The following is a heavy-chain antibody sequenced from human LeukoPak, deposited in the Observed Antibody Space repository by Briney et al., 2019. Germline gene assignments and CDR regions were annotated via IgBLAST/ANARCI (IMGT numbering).Heavy chain of an antibody. Sequence: GGSLRLSCEASGFIFSDYWMTWVRQAPGKGLEWVSSIGSAGETLYADAVKGRFTISRDNSNNAAYLQMNSLRAEDTAVYYCAAPIDYYDSSGYRDYWGQGTLVTVSS. CDR3: AAPIDYYDSSGYRDY. CDR2: IGSAGET. D-gene: IGHD3-22*01. J-gene: IGHJ4*02. CDR1: GFIFSDYW. V-gene: IGHV3-23*01.